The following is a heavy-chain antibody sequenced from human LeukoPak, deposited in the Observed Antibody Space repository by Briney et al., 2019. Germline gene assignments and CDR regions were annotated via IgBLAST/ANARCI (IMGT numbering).Heavy chain of an antibody. Sequence: GGSLRLSCAASGFTVSSNSVSWVRQAPGKGLEWVPIIYSGGSTDYGESVKGRFTISRDNSKNTVYLQMNSLRAEDTAVYYCARDRGSGWGFDYWGLGILVTVS. CDR2: IYSGGST. D-gene: IGHD6-19*01. CDR1: GFTVSSNS. V-gene: IGHV3-66*01. CDR3: ARDRGSGWGFDY. J-gene: IGHJ4*02.